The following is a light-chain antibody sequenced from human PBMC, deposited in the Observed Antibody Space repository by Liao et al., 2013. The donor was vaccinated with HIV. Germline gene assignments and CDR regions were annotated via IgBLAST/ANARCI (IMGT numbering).Light chain of an antibody. CDR1: NLGNKF. CDR2: QDN. J-gene: IGLJ1*01. V-gene: IGLV3-1*01. Sequence: SYELTQPPSVSVSPGQTASISCSGDNLGNKFVSWHQQRPGQSPVLVIYQDNKRPSGIPERFSGSTSGNTATLTISGTQAMDEADYYCQAWDSITTAYVFGTGTKVTVL. CDR3: QAWDSITTAYV.